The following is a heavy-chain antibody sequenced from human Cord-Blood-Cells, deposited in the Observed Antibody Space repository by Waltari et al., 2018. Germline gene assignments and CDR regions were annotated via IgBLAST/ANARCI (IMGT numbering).Heavy chain of an antibody. V-gene: IGHV4-39*01. J-gene: IGHJ2*01. CDR2: IYYSGST. CDR1: GGSISSSSYY. D-gene: IGHD7-27*01. CDR3: ARRSFNWGGWYFDL. Sequence: QLQLQESGPGLVKPSETLSLTCTVSGGSISSSSYYWGCIRQPPGKGLEWIGSIYYSGSTYYNPSLKSRVTISVDTSKNQFSLKLSSVTAADTAVYYCARRSFNWGGWYFDLWGRGTLVTVSS.